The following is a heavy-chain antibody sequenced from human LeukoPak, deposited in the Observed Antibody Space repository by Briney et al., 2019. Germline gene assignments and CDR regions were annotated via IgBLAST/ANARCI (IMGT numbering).Heavy chain of an antibody. CDR1: GYTFTSYG. V-gene: IGHV1-18*01. CDR3: ARGTTVVTHDAFDI. CDR2: ISAYNGNT. D-gene: IGHD4-23*01. Sequence: GASVKVSCKASGYTFTSYGISWVRQAPGQGLEWMGWISAYNGNTNYAQKLQGRVTMTTDTSTSTAYMELRSLRSEDTAVYYCARGTTVVTHDAFDIWGQGTMVTVSS. J-gene: IGHJ3*02.